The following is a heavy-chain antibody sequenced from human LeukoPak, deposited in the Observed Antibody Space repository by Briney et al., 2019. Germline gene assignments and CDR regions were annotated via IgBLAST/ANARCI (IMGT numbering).Heavy chain of an antibody. V-gene: IGHV4-59*01. CDR3: ARAGGGYSYGYYMDV. Sequence: PSETLSLTCTVSGGSISSYYWSWIRQPPGKGLEWIGYIYYSGSTNYNPSLKSRVTISVDTSKNQFSLKLSSVTAADTAVYYCARAGGGYSYGYYMDVWGKGTTVTVSS. J-gene: IGHJ6*03. CDR2: IYYSGST. CDR1: GGSISSYY. D-gene: IGHD5-18*01.